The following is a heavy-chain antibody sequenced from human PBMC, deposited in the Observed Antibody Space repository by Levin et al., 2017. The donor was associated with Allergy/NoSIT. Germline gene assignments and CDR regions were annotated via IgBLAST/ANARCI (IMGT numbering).Heavy chain of an antibody. CDR2: IYPGDSDT. Sequence: SGGSLRLSCKGSGSSFTNYWIGWVRQMPGKGLEWMGIIYPGDSDTRYSPSFQGQVTISADKSISTAYLQWSSLKASDTAMYYCAWTLCSGGSCYYHYWGQGTLVTVSS. CDR1: GSSFTNYW. J-gene: IGHJ4*02. D-gene: IGHD2-15*01. CDR3: AWTLCSGGSCYYHY. V-gene: IGHV5-51*01.